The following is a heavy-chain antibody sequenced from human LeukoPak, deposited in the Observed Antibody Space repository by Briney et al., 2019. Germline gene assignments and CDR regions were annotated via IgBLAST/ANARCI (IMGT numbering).Heavy chain of an antibody. CDR3: ARLTGRIDAFDI. CDR2: IYYSGST. V-gene: IGHV4-39*01. CDR1: GGSISSSSYY. D-gene: IGHD1-20*01. J-gene: IGHJ3*02. Sequence: TPSETLSLTCTVSGGSISSSSYYWGWIRQPPGKGLEWIGSIYYSGSTYYNPSLKSRATISVDTSKNQFSLKLSSVTAADTAVYYCARLTGRIDAFDIWGQGTMVTVSS.